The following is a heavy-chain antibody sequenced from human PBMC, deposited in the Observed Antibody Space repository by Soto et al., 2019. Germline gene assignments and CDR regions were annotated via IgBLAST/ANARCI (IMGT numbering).Heavy chain of an antibody. J-gene: IGHJ4*02. D-gene: IGHD2-2*01. CDR2: INHSGST. CDR3: ARGPVDCSSTSCYPLGYFDY. CDR1: GGSFSGYY. Sequence: SETLSLTCAVYGGSFSGYYWSWIRQPPGKGLEWIGEINHSGSTNYNPSLKSRVTISVDTSKNQFPLKLSSVTAADTAVYYCARGPVDCSSTSCYPLGYFDYWGQGTLVTVSS. V-gene: IGHV4-34*01.